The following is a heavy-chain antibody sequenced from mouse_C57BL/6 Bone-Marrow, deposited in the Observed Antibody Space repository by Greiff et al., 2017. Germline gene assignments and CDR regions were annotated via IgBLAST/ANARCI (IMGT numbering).Heavy chain of an antibody. CDR1: GYTFTSYG. V-gene: IGHV1-81*01. D-gene: IGHD2-2*01. CDR2: IYPRRGNT. Sequence: QAQLQQSGAELARPGASVKLSCKGSGYTFTSYGISWVKQRTGQGLEWIGEIYPRRGNTYYNEKFKGKATLTADKSSSTAYMELRSLTSEDSAVYFCAKGDYGYDFFDYWGQGTTLTVSS. CDR3: AKGDYGYDFFDY. J-gene: IGHJ2*01.